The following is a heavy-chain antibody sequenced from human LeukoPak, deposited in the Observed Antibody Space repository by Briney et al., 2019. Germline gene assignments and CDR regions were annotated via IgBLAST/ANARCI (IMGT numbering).Heavy chain of an antibody. CDR1: GFTFSSHS. D-gene: IGHD4-23*01. V-gene: IGHV3-21*01. CDR3: AKDIYGGNWPNDY. CDR2: ISSSNSYI. Sequence: GGSLRLSCAASGFTFSSHSMNWVRQAPGRGLEWVSSISSSNSYIYYADSVKGRFTISRDNAKNSLYLQMNSLRAEDTALYYCAKDIYGGNWPNDYWGQGTLVTVSS. J-gene: IGHJ4*02.